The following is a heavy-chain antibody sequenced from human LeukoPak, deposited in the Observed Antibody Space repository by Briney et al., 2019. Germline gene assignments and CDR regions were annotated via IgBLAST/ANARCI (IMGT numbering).Heavy chain of an antibody. V-gene: IGHV3-21*01. CDR1: GFTLSSYS. CDR2: ISSSSSYI. J-gene: IGHJ4*02. Sequence: GGSLRLSCAASGFTLSSYSMNWVRQAPGKGLEWVSSISSSSSYIYYADSVKGRFTISRDNAKNSLYLQMNSLRAEDTAVYYCARDGDSSGYYFWGQGTLVTVSS. D-gene: IGHD3-22*01. CDR3: ARDGDSSGYYF.